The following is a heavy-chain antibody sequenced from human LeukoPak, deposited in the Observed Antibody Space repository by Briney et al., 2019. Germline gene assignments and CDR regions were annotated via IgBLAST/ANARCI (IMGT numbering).Heavy chain of an antibody. CDR2: IGIDSGNT. J-gene: IGHJ4*02. V-gene: IGHV3-48*01. D-gene: IGHD5-24*01. CDR1: GFTFSDYS. Sequence: PGGSLRLSCAASGFTFSDYSMNWVRQAPGKGLEWISYIGIDSGNTNYADSVKGRFTISGDKAKNSLYLQMNSLRVEDTAVYYCARDYKYAFDIWGQGTLVTVSS. CDR3: ARDYKYAFDI.